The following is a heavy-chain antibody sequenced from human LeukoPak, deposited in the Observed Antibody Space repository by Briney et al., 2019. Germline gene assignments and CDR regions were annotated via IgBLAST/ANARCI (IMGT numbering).Heavy chain of an antibody. CDR1: GYTFTYRY. CDR2: LTPFNGST. D-gene: IGHD6-13*01. CDR3: ARSSVAAGKGDAFDI. J-gene: IGHJ3*02. Sequence: ASVKVSCQASGYTFTYRYLHWVRQAPGQALEWMGCLTPFNGSTNYAQKFQDRVTITRDRSMSTAYMEMSSLRSEDTAMYYCARSSVAAGKGDAFDIWGQGTMVTVSS. V-gene: IGHV1-45*02.